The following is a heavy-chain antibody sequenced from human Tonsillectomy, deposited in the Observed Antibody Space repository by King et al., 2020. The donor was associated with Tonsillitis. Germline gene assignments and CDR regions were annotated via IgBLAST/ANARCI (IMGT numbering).Heavy chain of an antibody. V-gene: IGHV1-3*01. CDR3: ARVSAMVTDHYYYYYYGMDG. Sequence: QLVQSGAEVKKPGASVKVSCKASGYTFTSYAMHWVRQAPGQRLEWMGWINAGNGNTKYSQKFQGRVTITRDTSASTAYMELSSLRSEDTAVYYCARVSAMVTDHYYYYYYGMDGWGQGTTVTVSS. D-gene: IGHD5-18*01. J-gene: IGHJ6*02. CDR1: GYTFTSYA. CDR2: INAGNGNT.